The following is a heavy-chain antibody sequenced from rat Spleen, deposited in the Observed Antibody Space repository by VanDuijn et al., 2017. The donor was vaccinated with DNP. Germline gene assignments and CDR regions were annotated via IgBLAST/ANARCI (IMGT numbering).Heavy chain of an antibody. CDR3: ATHRAGITTHAMDA. CDR1: GFTFSDYA. CDR2: IIYAGRST. Sequence: EVQLVESGGGLVQPGNSLKLSCAASGFTFSDYAMAWVRESPKQGLEWVATIIYAGRSTYYRDSVKGRFTISRDNAKSTLYLQMDSLRSEDTATYCCATHRAGITTHAMDAWGQGTSVTVSS. D-gene: IGHD1-4*01. J-gene: IGHJ4*01. V-gene: IGHV5S10*01.